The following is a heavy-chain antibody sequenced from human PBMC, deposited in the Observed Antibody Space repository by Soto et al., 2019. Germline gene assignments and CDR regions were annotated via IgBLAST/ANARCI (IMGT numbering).Heavy chain of an antibody. V-gene: IGHV3-23*01. D-gene: IGHD3-16*01. Sequence: GALRLSCAASGFTFSSYAMSWVRQAPGKGLEWVSAISGSGGSTYYADSVKGRFTISRDNSKNTLYLQMNSLRAEDTAVYYCAKDEYYDYIWGSSPLDYWGQGTLVTVSS. J-gene: IGHJ4*02. CDR3: AKDEYYDYIWGSSPLDY. CDR1: GFTFSSYA. CDR2: ISGSGGST.